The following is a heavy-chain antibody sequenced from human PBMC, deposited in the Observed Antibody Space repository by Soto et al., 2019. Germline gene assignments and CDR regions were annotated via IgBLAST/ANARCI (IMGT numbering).Heavy chain of an antibody. CDR3: ARNLIAAQLYYYYGMDV. V-gene: IGHV1-69*01. D-gene: IGHD6-6*01. Sequence: QVQLVQSGAEVKKPGSSVKVSCKASGGTFSSYAISWVRQAPGQGLEWMGGIIPIFGTANYAQKFQGRVTIAADESTSTAYMELSSLRSEDTAVYYCARNLIAAQLYYYYGMDVWGQGTTVTVSS. J-gene: IGHJ6*02. CDR1: GGTFSSYA. CDR2: IIPIFGTA.